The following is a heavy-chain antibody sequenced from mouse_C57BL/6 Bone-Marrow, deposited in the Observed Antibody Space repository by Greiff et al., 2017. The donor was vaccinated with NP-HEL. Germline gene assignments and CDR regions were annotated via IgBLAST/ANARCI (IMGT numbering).Heavy chain of an antibody. CDR1: GFTFTDYY. D-gene: IGHD2-4*01. CDR2: IRNKANGYTT. CDR3: ARSIYYDYADDPFYAMDY. Sequence: EVKLVESGGGLVQPGGSLSLSCAASGFTFTDYYMSWVRQPPGKAPEWLGFIRNKANGYTTEYSASVKGRFTISSDNSQSILYLQMNALGAEDSATYYCARSIYYDYADDPFYAMDYWGQGTSVTVSS. V-gene: IGHV7-3*01. J-gene: IGHJ4*01.